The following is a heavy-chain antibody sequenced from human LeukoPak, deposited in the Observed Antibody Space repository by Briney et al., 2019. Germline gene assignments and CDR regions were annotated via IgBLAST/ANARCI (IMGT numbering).Heavy chain of an antibody. V-gene: IGHV1-18*04. Sequence: ASVKVSCKASGYTFTSYGISWVRQAPGQGLEWMGWISAYNGNTNYAQKLQGRVTMTTDTSTSTAYMELRSLRSDDTAVYYCARDRDYDILTGFENWFDPWGQGTLVTVSP. D-gene: IGHD3-9*01. CDR2: ISAYNGNT. CDR1: GYTFTSYG. J-gene: IGHJ5*02. CDR3: ARDRDYDILTGFENWFDP.